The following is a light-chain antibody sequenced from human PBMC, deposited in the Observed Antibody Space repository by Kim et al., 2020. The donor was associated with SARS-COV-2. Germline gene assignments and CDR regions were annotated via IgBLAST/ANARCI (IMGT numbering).Light chain of an antibody. V-gene: IGKV4-1*01. Sequence: ATFNCKSSQIVLYNSNNKNYLAWYQQKPGQAPKLLIYWASIRESGVSDRFSGSGSETDFTLTISSLQAEDVAVYYCQQYYSTPPSFGQGTKLEI. CDR2: WAS. J-gene: IGKJ2*03. CDR1: QIVLYNSNNKNY. CDR3: QQYYSTPPS.